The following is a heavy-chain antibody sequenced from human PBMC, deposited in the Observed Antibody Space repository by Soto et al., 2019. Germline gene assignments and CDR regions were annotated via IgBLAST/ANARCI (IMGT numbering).Heavy chain of an antibody. CDR2: IFYSGST. D-gene: IGHD6-19*01. Sequence: PSETLSLTCTVSGDSISSSNYFWGWIRQPPGKGLEWIGTIFYSGSTYYNPSLKSRVTISVDTSKNQFSLNLTSVTAADTALYYCARRYGWLYFDYWGQGSLVTVSS. CDR3: ARRYGWLYFDY. J-gene: IGHJ4*02. CDR1: GDSISSSNYF. V-gene: IGHV4-39*01.